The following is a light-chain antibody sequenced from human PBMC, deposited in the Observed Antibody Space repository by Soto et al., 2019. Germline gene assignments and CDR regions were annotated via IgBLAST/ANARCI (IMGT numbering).Light chain of an antibody. CDR1: QDISDY. V-gene: IGKV1-9*01. CDR3: QQLNSYPLT. CDR2: AAS. Sequence: DIQLTHSPSFLSASVGDRVTITSRASQDISDYLAWYQQRPGKAPKLLIYAASTLQTGVPSRFSGSGSRTEFTLTISSLQPEDFAAYYCQQLNSYPLTFGGGTKVDIK. J-gene: IGKJ4*01.